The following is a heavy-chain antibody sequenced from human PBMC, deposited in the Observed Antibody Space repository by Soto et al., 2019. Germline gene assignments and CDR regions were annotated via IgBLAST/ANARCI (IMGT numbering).Heavy chain of an antibody. D-gene: IGHD1-26*01. J-gene: IGHJ5*02. CDR3: ATLPPRVVASLLPIPT. Sequence: VQLRQSGPGLVKPSGTLSLTCAVSGGSISSSNWWTWVRQAPGKGLEWIGEIYHSGNTYYNPSLKGRLTRTVDKSNNQCSLKLDSVPAADTAVYYCATLPPRVVASLLPIPTWGQGTLVTVSS. CDR1: GGSISSSNW. V-gene: IGHV4-4*02. CDR2: IYHSGNT.